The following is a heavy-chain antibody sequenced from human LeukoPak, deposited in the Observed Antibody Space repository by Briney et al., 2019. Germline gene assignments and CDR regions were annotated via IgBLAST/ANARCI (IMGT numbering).Heavy chain of an antibody. J-gene: IGHJ6*02. CDR2: ISSSSSYI. CDR1: GFTFSSYS. D-gene: IGHD2-2*01. Sequence: PGGSLRLSCAASGFTFSSYSMNWVRQAPGKGLEWVSSISSSSSYIYYADSVKGRFTISRDNAKNSLYLQMNSLRAEDTAVYYCASSYCSSTSCYYYYYGMDVWGQGTTVTVSS. CDR3: ASSYCSSTSCYYYYYGMDV. V-gene: IGHV3-21*01.